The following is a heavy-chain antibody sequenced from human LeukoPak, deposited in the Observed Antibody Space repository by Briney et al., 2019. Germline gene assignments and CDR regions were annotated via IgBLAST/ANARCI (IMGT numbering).Heavy chain of an antibody. J-gene: IGHJ4*02. CDR3: ARGRDPGIAAAGTLLPFAY. CDR1: GGSISSYY. CDR2: IYTSGST. Sequence: SETLSLTCAVSGGSISSYYWSWLRQPAGKGLEWIGRIYTSGSTNYNPSLKSRVTMSVDTSKNQYSLKLSSVTAADTAVYYCARGRDPGIAAAGTLLPFAYWGQGTLVTVSS. V-gene: IGHV4-4*07. D-gene: IGHD6-13*01.